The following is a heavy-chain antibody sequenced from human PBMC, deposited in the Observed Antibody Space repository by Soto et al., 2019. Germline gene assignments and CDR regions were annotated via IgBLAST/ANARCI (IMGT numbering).Heavy chain of an antibody. D-gene: IGHD2-21*02. V-gene: IGHV1-69*06. CDR1: GDIFTRYS. CDR2: VIPVFGTS. J-gene: IGHJ6*02. CDR3: AAAPAGDYYYYYKFDI. Sequence: VRLVQSGAEVKKPGSSVRVSCRAPGDIFTRYSFSWVRQAPGQGLEWMGGVIPVFGTSNSGRKFQGRVTIPADRSANTAFLDMSGLRYDDTAVYYCAAAPAGDYYYYYKFDIWGQGTAVTVSS.